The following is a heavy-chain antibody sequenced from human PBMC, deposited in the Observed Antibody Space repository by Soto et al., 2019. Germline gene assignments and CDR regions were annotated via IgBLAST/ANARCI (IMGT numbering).Heavy chain of an antibody. Sequence: GGSLSLSCAASGFNFSNYAISWVRQAPGKGLEWVSSISASAFTTYYADSVKGRFTISRDNSNNRVYLHMNSLRAEDTAVYICGKWTGSYAQLAYWGQGTVVTVSS. J-gene: IGHJ4*02. CDR2: ISASAFTT. CDR1: GFNFSNYA. D-gene: IGHD3-16*01. V-gene: IGHV3-23*01. CDR3: GKWTGSYAQLAY.